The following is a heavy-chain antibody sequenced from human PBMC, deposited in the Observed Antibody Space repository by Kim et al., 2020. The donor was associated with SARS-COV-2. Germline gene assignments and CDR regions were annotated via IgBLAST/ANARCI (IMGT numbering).Heavy chain of an antibody. CDR1: GGSISSYY. CDR2: IHYSGST. Sequence: SETLSLTCTVSGGSISSYYWSWIRQPPGKGLEWTGYIHYSGSTNYNPSLKSRVTISVDTSKNQFSLKLSSVTAADTAAYYCARGANYYDSSGYADWGQGT. V-gene: IGHV4-59*01. CDR3: ARGANYYDSSGYAD. D-gene: IGHD3-22*01. J-gene: IGHJ4*02.